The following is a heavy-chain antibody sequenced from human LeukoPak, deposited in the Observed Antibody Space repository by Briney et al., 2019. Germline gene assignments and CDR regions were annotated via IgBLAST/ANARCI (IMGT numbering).Heavy chain of an antibody. J-gene: IGHJ4*02. D-gene: IGHD5-24*01. CDR1: EYTFTSYY. CDR2: INPGGGST. Sequence: ASVKVSCKASEYTFTSYYMHWVRQAPGQGLEWMGIINPGGGSTSYAQKFQGRVTMTRDTSTGTVYMELSSLRSEDTAVYYCARDQNGYNSDYWGQGTLVTVSS. V-gene: IGHV1-46*01. CDR3: ARDQNGYNSDY.